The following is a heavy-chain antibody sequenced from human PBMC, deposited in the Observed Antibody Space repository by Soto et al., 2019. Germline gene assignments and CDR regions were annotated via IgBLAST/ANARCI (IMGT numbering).Heavy chain of an antibody. CDR3: ARGNHRWLQLWYFDL. J-gene: IGHJ2*01. Sequence: QVQLVQSGAEVKKPGSSVKVSCKASGGTFSNYPISWVRQAPGQGLEWMGGIIPIFGTVNYAQKFQGRATITADESTRTAYMELSSLRSEDTAVYYCARGNHRWLQLWYFDLWGRGTLVTVSS. V-gene: IGHV1-69*12. CDR1: GGTFSNYP. CDR2: IIPIFGTV. D-gene: IGHD1-1*01.